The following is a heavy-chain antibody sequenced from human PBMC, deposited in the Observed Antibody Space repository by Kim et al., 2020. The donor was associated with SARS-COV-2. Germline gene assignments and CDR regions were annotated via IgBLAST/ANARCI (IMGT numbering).Heavy chain of an antibody. Sequence: KGRFTISRDNSKNTLYLQMNSLRAEDTAVYYCAKGGIMITFGGVEGAFDLWGRGTLVTVSS. CDR3: AKGGIMITFGGVEGAFDL. D-gene: IGHD3-16*01. V-gene: IGHV3-30*02. J-gene: IGHJ2*01.